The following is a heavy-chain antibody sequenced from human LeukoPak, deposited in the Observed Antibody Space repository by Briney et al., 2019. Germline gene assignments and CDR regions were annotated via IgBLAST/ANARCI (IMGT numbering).Heavy chain of an antibody. J-gene: IGHJ4*02. CDR2: ISYDGSNK. V-gene: IGHV3-30*04. Sequence: PGGSLRLSCAASGFTFSSYEMNWVRQAPGKGLEWVAVISYDGSNKYYVDSVKGRFTISRDNSKDTLYLRMNSLRAEDTALYYCARDRNFGDYAGDFDYWGQGTLVTVSS. CDR1: GFTFSSYE. CDR3: ARDRNFGDYAGDFDY. D-gene: IGHD4-17*01.